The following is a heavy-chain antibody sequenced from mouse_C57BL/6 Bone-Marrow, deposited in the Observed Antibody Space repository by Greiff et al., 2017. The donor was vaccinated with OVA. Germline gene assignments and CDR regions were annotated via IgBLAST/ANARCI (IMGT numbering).Heavy chain of an antibody. CDR2: INPNNGGT. V-gene: IGHV1-26*01. Sequence: EVQLQQSGPELVKPGASVKISCKASGYTFTDYYMNWVKQSHGKSLEWIGDINPNNGGTSYNQKFKGKATLTVDKSSSTAYMELRSLTSEDSAVYYCARHLPLPYWGQGTLVTVSA. CDR3: ARHLPLPY. CDR1: GYTFTDYY. J-gene: IGHJ3*01.